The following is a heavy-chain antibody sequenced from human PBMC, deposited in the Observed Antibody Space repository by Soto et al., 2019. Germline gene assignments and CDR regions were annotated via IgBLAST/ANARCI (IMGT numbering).Heavy chain of an antibody. Sequence: GGSLRLSCAASGFTFSHYWMHWVRQVPGKGLVWVSRINNDGTRTFYADSVKGRFTVSRDNAKNTLYLQMNSLRAEDTALYYCTRDENGVGPTQDYWGQGTLVTVSS. CDR3: TRDENGVGPTQDY. V-gene: IGHV3-74*01. CDR2: INNDGTRT. D-gene: IGHD1-26*01. J-gene: IGHJ4*02. CDR1: GFTFSHYW.